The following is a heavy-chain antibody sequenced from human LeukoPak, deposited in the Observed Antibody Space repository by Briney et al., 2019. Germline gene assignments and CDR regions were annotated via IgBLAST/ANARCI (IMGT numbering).Heavy chain of an antibody. J-gene: IGHJ4*02. CDR2: VSNDETNK. V-gene: IGHV3-30*04. CDR1: GFTFTRYD. Sequence: GGSLRLSCAASGFTFTRYDMHWVRQAPGKGLEWVAVVSNDETNKDYGNSVKGRFTIARDNSKNTLYLQMNSLRVEDTAVYYCVLGHYGGLFDNWGQGALVTVSS. CDR3: VLGHYGGLFDN. D-gene: IGHD4-23*01.